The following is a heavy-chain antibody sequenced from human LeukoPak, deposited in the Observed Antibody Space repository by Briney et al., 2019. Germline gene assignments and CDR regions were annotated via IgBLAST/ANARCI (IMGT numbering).Heavy chain of an antibody. CDR2: IRYDGNDK. Sequence: PGGSLRLSCAASGFTFSYYGMHWVRQAPGKGLEWVAFIRYDGNDKFYADSVKGRFTISRDTSKNTLYLQMNSLRTEDTAVYYCAKPHFDSWGQGTLVTVSS. V-gene: IGHV3-30*02. J-gene: IGHJ4*02. CDR1: GFTFSYYG. CDR3: AKPHFDS.